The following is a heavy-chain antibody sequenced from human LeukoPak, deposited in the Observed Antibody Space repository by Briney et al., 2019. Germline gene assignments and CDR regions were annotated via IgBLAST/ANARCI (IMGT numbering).Heavy chain of an antibody. D-gene: IGHD4-23*01. CDR2: ISYDGSNK. CDR1: GFTFSSYC. CDR3: SNLLRWEPF. V-gene: IGHV3-30*18. J-gene: IGHJ4*02. Sequence: GGSLRLSCAASGFTFSSYCMHWVRQAPGKGLEWVAVISYDGSNKYYVDSVKGRFTISRDNSKNTLYLQMNSLRAEDTAVYYCSNLLRWEPFWRQGTLVSVFS.